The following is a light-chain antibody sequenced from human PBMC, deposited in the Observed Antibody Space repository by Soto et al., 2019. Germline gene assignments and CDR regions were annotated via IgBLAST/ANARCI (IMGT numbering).Light chain of an antibody. Sequence: EIVLTQSPGTLSLSPGERATLSCRASQSVSSSYLAWYQQKPGQAPRLLIYGASSRATGIPDRFSGSGSGTDLPLTISRLEPEDFAVYYCQQYGSSPPYTFGQGTKVEIK. CDR3: QQYGSSPPYT. CDR2: GAS. J-gene: IGKJ2*01. CDR1: QSVSSSY. V-gene: IGKV3-20*01.